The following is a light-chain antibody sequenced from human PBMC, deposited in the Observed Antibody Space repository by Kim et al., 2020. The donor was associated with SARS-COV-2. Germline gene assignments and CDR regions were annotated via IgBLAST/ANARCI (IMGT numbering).Light chain of an antibody. CDR2: EDN. V-gene: IGLV3-1*01. CDR3: QAWDSSTDVV. CDR1: KLGNKY. J-gene: IGLJ2*01. Sequence: SYELTQPPSVSVSPGQTATITCSGDKLGNKYVCWYQQKPGQSPVLVIYEDNKRPSEIPERFSGSNSGNTATLTISGTQAIDEADYYCQAWDSSTDVVFGGGTQLTVL.